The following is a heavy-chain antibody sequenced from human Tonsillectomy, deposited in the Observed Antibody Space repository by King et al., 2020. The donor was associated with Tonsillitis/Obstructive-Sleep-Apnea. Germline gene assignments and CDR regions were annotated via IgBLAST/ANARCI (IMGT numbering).Heavy chain of an antibody. J-gene: IGHJ4*02. CDR2: IIPIFGTA. Sequence: QLVQSGAEVKKPGSSVKVSCKASGGTFSSYAISWVRQAPGQGLEWMGGIIPIFGTANYAQKFQGRVTITADESTSTAYMELSSLRSEDTAVYYCARSDIVVVPAAIDYGDYVSWGQGTLVTVSS. CDR3: ARSDIVVVPAAIDYGDYVS. CDR1: GGTFSSYA. D-gene: IGHD2-2*02. V-gene: IGHV1-69*01.